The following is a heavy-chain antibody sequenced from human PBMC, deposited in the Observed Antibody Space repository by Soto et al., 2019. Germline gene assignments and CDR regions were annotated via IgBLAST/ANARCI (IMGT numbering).Heavy chain of an antibody. V-gene: IGHV4-39*02. CDR1: GGSISGMAYY. D-gene: IGHD3-22*01. CDR3: ARSYASSGMTWH. J-gene: IGHJ1*01. CDR2: IYYSGTT. Sequence: ETLSLAFRVSGGSISGMAYYWGCIRQPPGKGLEWIGSIYYSGTTYYNPSLKSRVTISADTPKNHLSLKLTSVTAADTAVYFCARSYASSGMTWHWGQGTMVTVSS.